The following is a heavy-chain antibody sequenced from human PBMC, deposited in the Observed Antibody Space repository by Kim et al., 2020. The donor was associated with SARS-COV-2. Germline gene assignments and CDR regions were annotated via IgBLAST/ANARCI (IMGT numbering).Heavy chain of an antibody. CDR1: GGSISSGGYY. Sequence: SETLSLTCTVSGGSISSGGYYWSWIRQHPGKGLEWIGYIYYSGSTYYNPSLKSRVTISVDTSKNQFSLKLSSVTAADTAVYYCARASGGSKGRITIFGAPFRYYYYGMDVWGQGTTVTVSS. CDR3: ARASGGSKGRITIFGAPFRYYYYGMDV. V-gene: IGHV4-31*03. J-gene: IGHJ6*02. CDR2: IYYSGST. D-gene: IGHD3-3*01.